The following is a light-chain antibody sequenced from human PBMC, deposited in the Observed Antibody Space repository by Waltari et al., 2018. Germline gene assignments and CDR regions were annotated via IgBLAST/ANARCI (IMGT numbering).Light chain of an antibody. CDR2: DAS. CDR3: QKYGSLPAT. CDR1: QSISQY. Sequence: DIMLTQSPGTPSLSPGERATLSCRASQSISQYLAWYQQKPGQAPRLLIYDASIRATGIPDSFSGSGYGTDFSLTISRLEPEDYAVYYCQKYGSLPATFGRGTKVEIK. J-gene: IGKJ1*01. V-gene: IGKV3-20*01.